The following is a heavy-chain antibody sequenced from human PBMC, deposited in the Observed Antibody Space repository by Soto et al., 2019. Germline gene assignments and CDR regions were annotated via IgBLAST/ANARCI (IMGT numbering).Heavy chain of an antibody. CDR2: IIPIFGTA. V-gene: IGHV1-69*06. J-gene: IGHJ4*02. Sequence: QVQLVQSGAEVKKPGSSVKVYCKASGVTFSSYAISWVRQAPGEGLEWMGGIIPIFGTANYAQKFQGRVTITADKSTSTAYMELSSLRSEDTAVYYCAASVPVAGTLGPFDYWGQGTLVTVSS. CDR1: GVTFSSYA. CDR3: AASVPVAGTLGPFDY. D-gene: IGHD6-19*01.